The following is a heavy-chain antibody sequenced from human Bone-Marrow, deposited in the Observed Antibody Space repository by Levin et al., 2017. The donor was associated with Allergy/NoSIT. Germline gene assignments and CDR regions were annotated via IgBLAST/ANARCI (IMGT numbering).Heavy chain of an antibody. CDR1: GFTFSSYA. D-gene: IGHD1-26*01. V-gene: IGHV3-30-3*01. J-gene: IGHJ4*02. Sequence: SCAASGFTFSSYAMHWVRQAPGKGLEWVAVISYDGSNKYYADSVKGRFTISRDNSKNTLYLQMNSLRAEDTAVYYCARDRVGATRGGPFDYWGQGTLVTVSS. CDR2: ISYDGSNK. CDR3: ARDRVGATRGGPFDY.